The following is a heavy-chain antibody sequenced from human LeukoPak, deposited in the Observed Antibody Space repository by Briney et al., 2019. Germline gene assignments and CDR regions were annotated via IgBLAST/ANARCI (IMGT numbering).Heavy chain of an antibody. CDR2: IGVSGDT. J-gene: IGHJ4*02. D-gene: IGHD1-1*01. CDR1: GFTLNNYI. CDR3: GRRNETAEN. V-gene: IGHV3-23*01. Sequence: GGSQRLSCAASGFTLNNYIMSWVRQAPGKGLEWVSLIGVSGDTYYGDSVKGRFTISRDNAKNTLYLQMDSLRADDTGVYYCGRRNETAENWGQGDLFTLSS.